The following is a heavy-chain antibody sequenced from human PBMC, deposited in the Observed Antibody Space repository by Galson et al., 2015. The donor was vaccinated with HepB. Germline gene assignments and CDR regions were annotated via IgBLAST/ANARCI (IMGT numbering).Heavy chain of an antibody. Sequence: SLRLSCAASGFTFSSYALHWVRQAPGKGLEWVAVISYDGSNKNYADSVKGRFTISRDESRNTLYLQMNSLRAEDTAIYYCARDKDPSRNWVDGLIYYGLAVWGQGTTVTVSS. D-gene: IGHD7-27*01. CDR2: ISYDGSNK. V-gene: IGHV3-30*04. CDR1: GFTFSSYA. J-gene: IGHJ6*02. CDR3: ARDKDPSRNWVDGLIYYGLAV.